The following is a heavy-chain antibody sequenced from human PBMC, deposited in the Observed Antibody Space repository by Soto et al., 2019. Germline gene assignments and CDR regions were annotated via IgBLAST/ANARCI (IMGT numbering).Heavy chain of an antibody. D-gene: IGHD2-21*01. J-gene: IGHJ6*02. CDR2: IKQDGSEK. CDR1: GFTFGNAL. Sequence: HLGGSLGLSCAASGFTFGNALMSWVRQAPGKGLEWVANIKQDGSEKYYVDSVKGRFTISRDNAKNSLYLQMNSLRAEDTAVYYCARDPSFVVVPCRLYYRYRVPVRSQGSTVTVSS. CDR3: ARDPSFVVVPCRLYYRYRVPV. V-gene: IGHV3-7*01.